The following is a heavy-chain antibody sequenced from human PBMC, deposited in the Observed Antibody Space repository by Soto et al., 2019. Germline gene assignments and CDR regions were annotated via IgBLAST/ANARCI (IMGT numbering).Heavy chain of an antibody. CDR2: IYYSGST. D-gene: IGHD3-3*01. CDR3: ARARFLEWLLPVDY. Sequence: SETLSLTCTVSGGSISSGGYYWSWIRQHPGKGLEWIGYIYYSGSTYYNPSLKSRVTISVDTSKNQFSLKLSSVTAADTAVYYCARARFLEWLLPVDYWGQGTLVTVSS. J-gene: IGHJ4*02. CDR1: GGSISSGGYY. V-gene: IGHV4-31*03.